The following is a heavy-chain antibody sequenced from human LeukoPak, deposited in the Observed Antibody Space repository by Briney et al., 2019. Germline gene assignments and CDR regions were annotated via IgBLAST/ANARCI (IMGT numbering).Heavy chain of an antibody. CDR3: AKDSPSGFDY. CDR2: ISNDGSYK. D-gene: IGHD3-10*01. J-gene: IGHJ4*02. V-gene: IGHV3-30*18. Sequence: PGRSLRLSCAASGFTFSNYGMHWVRQAPGKGLEWGAVISNDGSYKEYVNSVKGRFTIPRDNSKNTLYLQMNSLTIQYTAVYYCAKDSPSGFDYWGQGSLVTVSS. CDR1: GFTFSNYG.